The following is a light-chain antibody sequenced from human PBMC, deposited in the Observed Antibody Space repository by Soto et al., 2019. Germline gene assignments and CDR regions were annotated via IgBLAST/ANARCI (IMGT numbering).Light chain of an antibody. CDR2: GAS. J-gene: IGKJ5*01. CDR1: QSLTTRY. V-gene: IGKV3-20*01. CDR3: QQYGSSPT. Sequence: EIVLTQSPGTLSLFPGERATLSCRASQSLTTRYLAWYQQKPGQAPRLLIYGASSRATGIPGRFSGSGSGTDFMLLSSRLEGEDFAVYSCQQYGSSPTFGQGTRLEIK.